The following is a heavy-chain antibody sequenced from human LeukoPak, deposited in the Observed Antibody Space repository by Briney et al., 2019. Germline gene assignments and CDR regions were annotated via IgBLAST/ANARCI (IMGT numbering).Heavy chain of an antibody. CDR3: AGGLDYDSSGYYRC. J-gene: IGHJ4*02. Sequence: ASVTVSCKASGYTFTSYGISWVRQAPGQGLEWMGWISAYNGNTNYAQKLQGRVTITIDTSTTTAYLDLRSLRSDDTGVYYCAGGLDYDSSGYYRCWGQGTLVTVSS. CDR1: GYTFTSYG. D-gene: IGHD3-22*01. CDR2: ISAYNGNT. V-gene: IGHV1-18*01.